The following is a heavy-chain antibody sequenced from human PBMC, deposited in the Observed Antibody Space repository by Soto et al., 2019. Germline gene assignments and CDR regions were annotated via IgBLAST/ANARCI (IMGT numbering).Heavy chain of an antibody. CDR3: ASLDYRVWFDP. J-gene: IGHJ5*02. V-gene: IGHV3-30*03. D-gene: IGHD4-4*01. Sequence: PGGSLRLSCAASGFTFSSYGMNWVRQAPGKGLEWVAVVSYDEITKYYADSVKGRFTISRDNSKNTVYLQMNSLRVEDTALYYCASLDYRVWFDPWGQGTLVTVSS. CDR1: GFTFSSYG. CDR2: VSYDEITK.